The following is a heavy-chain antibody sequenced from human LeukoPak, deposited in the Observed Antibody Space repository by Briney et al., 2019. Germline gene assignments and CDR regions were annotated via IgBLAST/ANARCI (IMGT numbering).Heavy chain of an antibody. D-gene: IGHD1-26*01. V-gene: IGHV3-7*01. CDR2: IKQDGSEK. CDR1: GFTFSSYW. J-gene: IGHJ4*02. Sequence: GGSLRLSCAASGFTFSSYWMSWVRQAPGKGLEWVANIKQDGSEKYYVDSVKGRFTISRDNAKNSLYLQMNSLRAEETAVYYCARDGVGATGAGIDYWGQGTLVTVSS. CDR3: ARDGVGATGAGIDY.